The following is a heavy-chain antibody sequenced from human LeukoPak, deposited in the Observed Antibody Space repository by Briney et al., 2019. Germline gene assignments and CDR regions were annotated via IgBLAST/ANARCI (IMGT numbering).Heavy chain of an antibody. Sequence: GGGLRVSSAAPGFSFSIHVMSWVRRAPGKGLEWVSAISGSGGSTYYADSVKGRFTISRDNSKNTLYLQMNSLRAEDPAVYYCAKTVSGTVNSSGYWGQGTLVTVSS. V-gene: IGHV3-23*01. CDR1: GFSFSIHV. J-gene: IGHJ4*02. D-gene: IGHD6-25*01. CDR2: ISGSGGST. CDR3: AKTVSGTVNSSGY.